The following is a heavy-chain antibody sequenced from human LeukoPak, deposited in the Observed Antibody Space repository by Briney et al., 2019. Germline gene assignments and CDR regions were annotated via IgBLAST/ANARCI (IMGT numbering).Heavy chain of an antibody. V-gene: IGHV3-33*01. CDR1: GFTFSSYG. D-gene: IGHD3-22*01. CDR3: ARGYSDSSGYYRY. Sequence: GGSLRLSCAASGFTFSSYGMHWVRQAPGKGLEWVAVIWYDGSNKYYADSVKGRFTISRDNSKNTLYLQMNSLRAEDTAVYYCARGYSDSSGYYRYWGQGTLVTVSS. CDR2: IWYDGSNK. J-gene: IGHJ4*02.